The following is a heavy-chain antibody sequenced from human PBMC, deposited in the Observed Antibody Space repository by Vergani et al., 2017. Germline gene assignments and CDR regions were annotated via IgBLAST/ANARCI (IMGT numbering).Heavy chain of an antibody. D-gene: IGHD1-20*01. CDR2: IYSGGST. J-gene: IGHJ4*02. CDR3: AREDVGYNWTFFDY. V-gene: IGHV3-53*04. Sequence: EVQLLESGGGLVQPGGSLRLSCAASGFTVSSNYMSWVRQAPGKGLEWVSVIYSGGSTYYADSVKGRFTISRHNSKNTLYLQMNSLRAEDTAVYYCAREDVGYNWTFFDYWGQGTLVTVSS. CDR1: GFTVSSNY.